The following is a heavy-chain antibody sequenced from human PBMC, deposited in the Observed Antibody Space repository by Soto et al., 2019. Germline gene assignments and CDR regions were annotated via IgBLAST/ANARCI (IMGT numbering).Heavy chain of an antibody. J-gene: IGHJ6*02. D-gene: IGHD6-19*01. Sequence: QVQLVQSGAEVKKPGASVKVSCKASGYTFTSYGISWVRQAPGQGLEWMGWISAYNGNTNYALKLQGRVTMTTDTSTSTAYMELRSLRSDDTAVYYCAIGGIAVAAHVTHYYGMDVWGQGTTVTVSS. CDR2: ISAYNGNT. V-gene: IGHV1-18*01. CDR3: AIGGIAVAAHVTHYYGMDV. CDR1: GYTFTSYG.